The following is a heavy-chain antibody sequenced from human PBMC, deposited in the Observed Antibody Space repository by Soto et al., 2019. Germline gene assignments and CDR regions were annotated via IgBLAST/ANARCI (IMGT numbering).Heavy chain of an antibody. CDR2: IIPILGIA. J-gene: IGHJ6*03. D-gene: IGHD6-6*01. CDR3: ASIAARPKAYYYYMDV. V-gene: IGHV1-69*02. CDR1: GGTFSSYT. Sequence: QVQLVQSGAEVKKPGSSVKVSCKASGGTFSSYTISWVRQAPGQGLEWMGRIIPILGIANYAQKFQGRVTITADKSTSTAYMELSSLRSEDTAVYYSASIAARPKAYYYYMDVWGKGTTVTVSS.